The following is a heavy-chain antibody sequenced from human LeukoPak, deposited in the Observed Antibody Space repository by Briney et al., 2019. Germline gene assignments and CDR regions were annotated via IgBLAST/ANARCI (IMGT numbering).Heavy chain of an antibody. CDR3: ARPASSSSAYFDY. J-gene: IGHJ4*02. V-gene: IGHV4-39*07. CDR2: IYYSGST. CDR1: GGSISSSSYY. D-gene: IGHD6-6*01. Sequence: PSETLSLTCTVSGGSISSSSYYWGWIRQPPGKGLEWIGSIYYSGSTYYNPSLKSRVTISVDTSKNQFSLKLSSVTAADTAVYYCARPASSSSAYFDYWGQGTLVTVSS.